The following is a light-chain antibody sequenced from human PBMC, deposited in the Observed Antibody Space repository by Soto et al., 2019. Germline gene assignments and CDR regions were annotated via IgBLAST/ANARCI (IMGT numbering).Light chain of an antibody. Sequence: IEMTQSTSTLYATVGERVHIKCGASQSISSWLALYQQKPGKAPKLIIYKASTLKSGVPSRFSGSGSGTEFTLTISSLQPDDFASYYCQQYNSYSEALAQGTKVDI. CDR3: QQYNSYSEA. V-gene: IGKV1-5*03. CDR1: QSISSW. CDR2: KAS. J-gene: IGKJ1*01.